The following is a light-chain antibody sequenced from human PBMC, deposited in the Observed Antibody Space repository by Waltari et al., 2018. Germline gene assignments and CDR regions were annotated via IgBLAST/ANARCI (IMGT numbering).Light chain of an antibody. V-gene: IGKV3-20*01. CDR3: QHYVSLPVT. CDR2: GAS. CDR1: QSVSRA. J-gene: IGKJ1*01. Sequence: EIVLTQSPGTRSLSPGERATLSCRASQSVSRALAWYQQNPGQAPRLLIYGASNRATGIPDRFSGSGSGTDFSLIISRLEPEDFAVYYCQHYVSLPVTFGQGTKVEIK.